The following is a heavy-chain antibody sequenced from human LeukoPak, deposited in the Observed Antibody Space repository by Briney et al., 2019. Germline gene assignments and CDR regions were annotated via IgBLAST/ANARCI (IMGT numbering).Heavy chain of an antibody. CDR1: GFTFSSYA. CDR2: ISYDGSNK. V-gene: IGHV3-30*01. J-gene: IGHJ4*02. Sequence: PGGSLRLSCAASGFTFSSYAMHWVRQAPGKGLEWVAVISYDGSNKYYADSVKGRFTISRDNSRNTLYLQMNSLRAEDTAVYYCARPPSRDGSSSSHQRVLEYYFDYWGQGTLVTVSS. CDR3: ARPPSRDGSSSSHQRVLEYYFDY. D-gene: IGHD6-6*01.